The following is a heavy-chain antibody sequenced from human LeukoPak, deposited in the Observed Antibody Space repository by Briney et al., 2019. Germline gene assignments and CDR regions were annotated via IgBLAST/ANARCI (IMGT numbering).Heavy chain of an antibody. CDR2: MNPNSGNT. CDR1: GYTFTSYD. CDR3: ARVREYSSSYYYYYYYMDV. J-gene: IGHJ6*03. Sequence: ASVKVSCKASGYTFTSYDINWVRQATGQGLEWMGWMNPNSGNTGYVQKFQGRVTMTRNTSISPAYMELSSLRSEDTAVYYCARVREYSSSYYYYYYYMDVWGKGTTVTVSS. V-gene: IGHV1-8*01. D-gene: IGHD6-6*01.